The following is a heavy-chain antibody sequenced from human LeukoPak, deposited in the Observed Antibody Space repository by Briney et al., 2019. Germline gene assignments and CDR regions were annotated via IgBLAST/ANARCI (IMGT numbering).Heavy chain of an antibody. CDR3: ARGRTDIVVVVAATDLAFDI. V-gene: IGHV4-59*01. CDR2: IYYSGST. D-gene: IGHD2-15*01. CDR1: GGSISSYY. J-gene: IGHJ3*02. Sequence: SETLSLTCTVSGGSISSYYWSWIRQPPGNGLEWIGYIYYSGSTNYNPSLKGRVTISVYTSKNQFSLKLSSVTAADTAVYYCARGRTDIVVVVAATDLAFDIWGQGTMVTVSS.